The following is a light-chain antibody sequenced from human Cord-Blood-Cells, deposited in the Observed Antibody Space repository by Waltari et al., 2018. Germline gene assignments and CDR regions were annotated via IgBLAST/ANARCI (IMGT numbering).Light chain of an antibody. CDR3: CSYAGSSTWV. V-gene: IGLV2-23*01. CDR2: EGS. Sequence: QSALTQPASVSGSPGQSITISCTGPSSAVGCYNLVSWYQQHPGKAPKLMIYEGSKRPSGVSNRFSGSKSGNTASLTISGLQAEDEADYYCCSYAGSSTWVFGGGTKLTVL. J-gene: IGLJ3*02. CDR1: SSAVGCYNL.